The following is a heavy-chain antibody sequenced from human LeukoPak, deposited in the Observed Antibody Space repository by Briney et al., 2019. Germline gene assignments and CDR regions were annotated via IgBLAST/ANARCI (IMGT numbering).Heavy chain of an antibody. CDR1: GYTFTSYY. Sequence: ASVKVSCKASGYTFTSYYTHWVRQAPGQGLEWMGIINPSGGSTSYAQKFQGRVTMTRDTSTSTVCMELSSLRSEDTAVYYCARVGEVGYCSGGSCYSWGQGTLVTVSS. CDR3: ARVGEVGYCSGGSCYS. V-gene: IGHV1-46*01. CDR2: INPSGGST. D-gene: IGHD2-15*01. J-gene: IGHJ4*02.